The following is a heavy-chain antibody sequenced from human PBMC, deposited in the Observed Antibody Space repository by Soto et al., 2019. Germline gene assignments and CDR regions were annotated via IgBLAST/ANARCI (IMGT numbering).Heavy chain of an antibody. J-gene: IGHJ4*02. CDR3: ARVRGDGYNYIFDY. V-gene: IGHV4-4*02. Sequence: PSETLSLTCAVSGGSISSSNWWSWVRQPPGKGLEWIGEIYHSGSTNYNPSLKSRVTISVDKSKNQFSLKLSSVTAADTAVYYCARVRGDGYNYIFDYWGQGTLVTVSS. D-gene: IGHD5-12*01. CDR1: GGSISSSNW. CDR2: IYHSGST.